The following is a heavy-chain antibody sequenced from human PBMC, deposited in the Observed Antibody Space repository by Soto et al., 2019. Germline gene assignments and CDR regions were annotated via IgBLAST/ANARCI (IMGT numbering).Heavy chain of an antibody. V-gene: IGHV3-21*01. CDR3: ARGGYGDYGVDY. CDR1: GFTLSSFG. CDR2: ISSGSTYI. J-gene: IGHJ4*02. D-gene: IGHD4-17*01. Sequence: EVQLVESGGGLVKPGGSLRLSCAASGFTLSSFGMNWVRQAPGKGLEWVSSISSGSTYIYYADSVKGRFTISRDNAKNSLCLQMNRLRAEDTAVYSCARGGYGDYGVDYWGQGTLVTVSS.